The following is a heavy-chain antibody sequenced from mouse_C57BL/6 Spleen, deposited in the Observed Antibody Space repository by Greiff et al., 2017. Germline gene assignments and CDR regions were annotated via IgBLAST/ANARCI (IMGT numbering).Heavy chain of an antibody. CDR1: GYTFTSYG. D-gene: IGHD1-1*01. CDR3: ARYYGQAYFDY. Sequence: VQLQQSGAELARPGASVKLSCKASGYTFTSYGISWVKQRTGQGLEWIGEIYPRSGNTYYNEKFKGKATLTADKSSCTAYMELRSLTSEDSAVYFCARYYGQAYFDYWGQGTTLTVSS. J-gene: IGHJ2*01. CDR2: IYPRSGNT. V-gene: IGHV1-81*01.